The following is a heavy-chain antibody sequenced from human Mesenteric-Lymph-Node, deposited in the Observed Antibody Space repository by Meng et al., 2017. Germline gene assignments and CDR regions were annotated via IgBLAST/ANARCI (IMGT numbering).Heavy chain of an antibody. CDR3: ARDVPPPRFGESPLEY. CDR2: ISYDGSNK. J-gene: IGHJ4*02. CDR1: GFTFSSYA. D-gene: IGHD3-10*01. V-gene: IGHV3-30*01. Sequence: GESLKISCAASGFTFSSYAMSWVRQAPGKGLEWVAVISYDGSNKYYADSVKGRFTISRDNSKNTLYLQMNSLRAEDTAVYYCARDVPPPRFGESPLEYWGQGTLVTVSS.